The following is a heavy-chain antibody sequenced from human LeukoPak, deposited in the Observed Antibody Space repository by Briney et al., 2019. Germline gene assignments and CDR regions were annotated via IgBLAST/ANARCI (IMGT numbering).Heavy chain of an antibody. CDR3: AKLPDRDSYGRDY. CDR2: IRYDGSNK. CDR1: GFTFSSYG. V-gene: IGHV3-30*02. J-gene: IGHJ4*02. D-gene: IGHD5-18*01. Sequence: GGSLRLSCAASGFTFSSYGMHWVRQAPGKGLEWVAFIRYDGSNKYYADSVKGRFTISRDNSKNTLYLQMNSLRAEDTAVYYCAKLPDRDSYGRDYWGQGTLVTVSS.